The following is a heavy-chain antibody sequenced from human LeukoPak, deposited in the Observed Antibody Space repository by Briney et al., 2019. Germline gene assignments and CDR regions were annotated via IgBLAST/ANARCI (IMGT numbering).Heavy chain of an antibody. D-gene: IGHD6-6*01. CDR2: ISPTGSTT. CDR3: ARGPNSNWSGLDF. CDR1: GFSFSGKW. V-gene: IGHV3-74*01. J-gene: IGHJ4*02. Sequence: GGSLRLSCTGSGFSFSGKWMDWGRQIPGEGVVWVSRISPTGSTTSYADSVKGRFTVSRDNAKNTLYLQVNNLRAEDTAVYYCARGPNSNWSGLDFWGQGTLLTVSS.